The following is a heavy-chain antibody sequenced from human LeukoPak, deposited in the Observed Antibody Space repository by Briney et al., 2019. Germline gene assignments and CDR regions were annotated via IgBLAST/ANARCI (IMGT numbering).Heavy chain of an antibody. CDR1: GFTFSSYA. CDR3: ARGRGWQFYYYYGMDV. Sequence: GGSLRLSCAASGFTFSSYAVHWVRQAPGKGLEWVAVISYDGSNKYYADSVKGRFTISRDNSKNTLYLQMNSLRAEDTAVYYCARGRGWQFYYYYGMDVRGQGTTVTVSS. J-gene: IGHJ6*02. V-gene: IGHV3-30-3*01. CDR2: ISYDGSNK. D-gene: IGHD6-19*01.